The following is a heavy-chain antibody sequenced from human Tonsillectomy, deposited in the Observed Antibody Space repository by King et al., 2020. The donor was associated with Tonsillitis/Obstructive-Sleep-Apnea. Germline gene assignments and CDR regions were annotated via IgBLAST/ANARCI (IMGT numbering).Heavy chain of an antibody. CDR3: ATQGAGAQACHYFDF. CDR1: GFTFRSYA. D-gene: IGHD1-26*01. Sequence: VQLVESGGGVVQPGRSLRLSCAASGFTFRSYAMHWVRQAPGKGLEWVSFISFNGGDKNYADSVKGRFTISRDNSKNTLYLQMNSLRAEDTAVYYCATQGAGAQACHYFDFWGLGTMVTVSS. J-gene: IGHJ3*01. V-gene: IGHV3-30*04. CDR2: ISFNGGDK.